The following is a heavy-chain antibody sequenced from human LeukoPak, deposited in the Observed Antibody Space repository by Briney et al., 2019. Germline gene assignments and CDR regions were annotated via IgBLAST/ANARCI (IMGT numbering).Heavy chain of an antibody. D-gene: IGHD6-19*01. CDR1: GSTFSSYA. Sequence: GGSLRLSCSASGSTFSSYAMHWVRQAPGKGLEYVSVISSSGDSTYYTDSVKGRFTISRGNSKNTLYLQMSSLRPEDAAVYYCVKDGMAVAGTAPLDYWGQGTLVTVSS. CDR2: ISSSGDST. CDR3: VKDGMAVAGTAPLDY. V-gene: IGHV3-64D*09. J-gene: IGHJ4*02.